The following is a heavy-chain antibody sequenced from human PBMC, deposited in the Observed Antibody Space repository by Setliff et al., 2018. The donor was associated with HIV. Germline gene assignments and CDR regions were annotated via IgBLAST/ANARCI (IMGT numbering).Heavy chain of an antibody. Sequence: SVKVSCKASGGTFSTYAISWVRQAPGQGLEWMGGIIPIFGTANYDQRFQGRVTITADSVKGRFSISRDNSKNTLYLQMNSLRAEDTAVYYCARDRHNWAVDYWGQGTLVTVSS. CDR2: IIPIFGTA. J-gene: IGHJ4*02. CDR1: GGTFSTYA. V-gene: IGHV1-69*06. D-gene: IGHD1-20*01. CDR3: ARDRHNWAVDY.